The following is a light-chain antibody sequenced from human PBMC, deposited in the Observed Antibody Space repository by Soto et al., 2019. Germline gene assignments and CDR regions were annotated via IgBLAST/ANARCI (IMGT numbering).Light chain of an antibody. CDR3: QQYSSYSRT. Sequence: DIQMTQSPYTLSASVGDRVTITCRASQGISTWLAWYQQKPGTAPKLLIYDASSLESGVPSRFSGSVSGTEFTLTISSLQPDDYATYYCQQYSSYSRTFGQGTKVEIK. V-gene: IGKV1-5*01. CDR2: DAS. J-gene: IGKJ1*01. CDR1: QGISTW.